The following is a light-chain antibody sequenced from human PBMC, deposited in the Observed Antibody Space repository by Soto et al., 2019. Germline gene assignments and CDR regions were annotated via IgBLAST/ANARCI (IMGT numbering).Light chain of an antibody. Sequence: EIVLTQSPGTLSLSPGEGATLSCRASQSVSSSYLAWYQQKPGQAPRLLIYGASSRATGIPDRFSGSGSGTDVTLTISRLEPEDFAVYYCQQYGSSPPYTFGQGTKLEIK. CDR3: QQYGSSPPYT. V-gene: IGKV3-20*01. J-gene: IGKJ2*01. CDR1: QSVSSSY. CDR2: GAS.